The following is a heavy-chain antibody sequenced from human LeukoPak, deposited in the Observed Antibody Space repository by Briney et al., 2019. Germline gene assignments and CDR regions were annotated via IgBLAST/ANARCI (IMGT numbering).Heavy chain of an antibody. V-gene: IGHV3-9*03. J-gene: IGHJ4*02. CDR2: ISWNSGGI. Sequence: GGSLRLSCAASGFTFDDYAMHWVRQAPGKGLEWVSGISWNSGGIGYADSVKGRFTISRDNAKNSLYLQMNSLRAEDMAFYYCAKAVLTGAFEEAYFDYWGQGTLVTVSS. D-gene: IGHD1-20*01. CDR3: AKAVLTGAFEEAYFDY. CDR1: GFTFDDYA.